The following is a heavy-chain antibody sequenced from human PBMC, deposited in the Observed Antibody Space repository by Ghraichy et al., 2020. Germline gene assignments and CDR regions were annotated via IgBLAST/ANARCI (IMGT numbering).Heavy chain of an antibody. Sequence: SETLSLTCTVSAVSVSSGPYFWSWIRQPPGKGLDWIGYVFHSGSTSYNPSLKSRVTISLDTSDNHYSLKLGSVTAADTAVYFCARGQAFKVFDDFGSPDWGSFDLGGRGTRATVSS. CDR3: ARGQAFKVFDDFGSPDWGSFDL. V-gene: IGHV4-61*03. CDR1: AVSVSSGPYF. J-gene: IGHJ2*01. CDR2: VFHSGST. D-gene: IGHD3-3*01.